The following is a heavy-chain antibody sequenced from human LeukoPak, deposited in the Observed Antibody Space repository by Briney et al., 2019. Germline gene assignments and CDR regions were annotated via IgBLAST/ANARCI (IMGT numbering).Heavy chain of an antibody. D-gene: IGHD1-26*01. CDR1: GGSISSYY. J-gene: IGHJ4*02. CDR2: IYYSGST. Sequence: SETLSLTCTVSGGSISSYYWSWIRQPPGKGLEWIGYIYYSGSTNYNPSLKSRVTISVDTSKNQFSLKLSSVTAADAAVYYCARTQTGEKVDYWGQGTLVTVSS. V-gene: IGHV4-59*08. CDR3: ARTQTGEKVDY.